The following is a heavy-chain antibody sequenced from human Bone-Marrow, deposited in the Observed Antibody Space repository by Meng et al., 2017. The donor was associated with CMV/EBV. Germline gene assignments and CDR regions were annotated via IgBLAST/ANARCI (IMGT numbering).Heavy chain of an antibody. J-gene: IGHJ5*02. D-gene: IGHD3-10*01. CDR3: ARDMVRGVTKRSGFDP. CDR1: GFTFSSYS. V-gene: IGHV3-21*01. Sequence: GESLKISCAASGFTFSSYSMNWVRQAPGKGLEWVSSISSSSSYIYYADSVKGRFTISRDNAKNSLYPQMNSLRAEDTAVYYCARDMVRGVTKRSGFDPWGQGTLVTVSS. CDR2: ISSSSSYI.